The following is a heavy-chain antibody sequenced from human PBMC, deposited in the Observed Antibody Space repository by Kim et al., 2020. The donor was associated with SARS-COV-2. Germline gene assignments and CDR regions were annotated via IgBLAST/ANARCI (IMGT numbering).Heavy chain of an antibody. J-gene: IGHJ4*02. D-gene: IGHD2-2*01. Sequence: VKGRFTISRDNSKNTLYLQMNSLRAEDTAVYYCARHLGYCSSTSCYARDYWGQGTLVTVSS. V-gene: IGHV3-30*01. CDR3: ARHLGYCSSTSCYARDY.